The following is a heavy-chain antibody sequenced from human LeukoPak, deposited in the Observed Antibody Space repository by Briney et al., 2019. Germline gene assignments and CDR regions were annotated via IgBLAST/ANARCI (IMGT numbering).Heavy chain of an antibody. CDR3: ARGCSNSCFPPLAEYFQH. V-gene: IGHV1-46*01. Sequence: GASVKVSCKAYGYTFIDYYLHWVRQAPGQGLEWMGIINPSGGSTSYAQKFQGRVTMTRDTSTSTVYMELSSLRSEDTAVYYCARGCSNSCFPPLAEYFQHWGQGTLVTVSS. J-gene: IGHJ1*01. CDR1: GYTFIDYY. CDR2: INPSGGST. D-gene: IGHD6-13*01.